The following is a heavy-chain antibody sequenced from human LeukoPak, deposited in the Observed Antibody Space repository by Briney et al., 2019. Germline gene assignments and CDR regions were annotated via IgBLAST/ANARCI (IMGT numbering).Heavy chain of an antibody. D-gene: IGHD3-3*01. CDR3: ARDLAYYDFWSGYDKNDAFDI. CDR2: IISDGSSA. J-gene: IGHJ3*02. CDR1: GFTFSDYW. V-gene: IGHV3-74*01. Sequence: GSLRLSCAASGFTFSDYWMHWVRQAPGKGLVWVSRIISDGSSASYADSVKGRFTISRDNAKNSLYLQMNSLRAEDTAVYYCARDLAYYDFWSGYDKNDAFDIWGQGTMVTVSS.